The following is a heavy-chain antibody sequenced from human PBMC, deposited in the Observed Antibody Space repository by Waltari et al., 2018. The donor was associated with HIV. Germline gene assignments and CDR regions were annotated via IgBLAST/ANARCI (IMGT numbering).Heavy chain of an antibody. V-gene: IGHV3-15*01. CDR3: TTRSRPSYYFGLDV. CDR1: GFTFTNAW. Sequence: EVQLVGSGGGLVKPGESLRLSCAASGFTFTNAWMTWVRQAPGKRPEWVGRNKSKTEPGTITDYAAPVKDRFIISRDDSKNTLYLQMNSLKIEDTAVYYCTTRSRPSYYFGLDVWGQGTTVTVSS. CDR2: NKSKTEPGTIT. D-gene: IGHD2-15*01. J-gene: IGHJ6*02.